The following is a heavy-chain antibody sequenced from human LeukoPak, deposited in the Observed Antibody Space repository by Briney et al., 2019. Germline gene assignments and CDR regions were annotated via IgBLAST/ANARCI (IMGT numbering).Heavy chain of an antibody. CDR2: ISAYNGNT. V-gene: IGHV1-18*01. D-gene: IGHD4/OR15-4a*01. CDR1: GYTFTSYG. J-gene: IGHJ6*03. Sequence: GASVKVSCKASGYTFTSYGISWVRQAPGHGLEWMGWISAYNGNTKYTQKFQGRVTMTTDTSTSTAYMELRSLRSDDTAVYYCARDSGDYSDLDWAYYYYMDIWGKGTTVTISS. CDR3: ARDSGDYSDLDWAYYYYMDI.